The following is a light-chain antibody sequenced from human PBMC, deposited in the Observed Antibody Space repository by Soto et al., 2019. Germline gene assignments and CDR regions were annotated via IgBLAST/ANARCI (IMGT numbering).Light chain of an antibody. CDR3: QSFDSSLSVV. Sequence: QSVLTQPPSVSGAPGQRVTISCTGSSSNIGAGYDVHWYQHLPGTAPKLLIYGNNNRPSGVPDRFSGSKSGTSASLAITGLQAEDETHYYCQSFDSSLSVVFGGGTKPTVL. CDR2: GNN. CDR1: SSNIGAGYD. V-gene: IGLV1-40*01. J-gene: IGLJ2*01.